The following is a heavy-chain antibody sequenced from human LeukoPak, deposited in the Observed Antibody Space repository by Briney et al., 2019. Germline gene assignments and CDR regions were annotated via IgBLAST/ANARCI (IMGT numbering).Heavy chain of an antibody. J-gene: IGHJ5*02. CDR3: ARVTSGMRYNWFDP. CDR1: GYTFTDYD. Sequence: ASVKVSCKTSGYTFTDYDVNWVRQAPGQGLEWMGYIHPRSGYSESAQRFQGRLSMTRDVSTDTAYMELSTLTPDDTAVYYCARVTSGMRYNWFDPWGQGTLIIVSS. D-gene: IGHD2-2*01. V-gene: IGHV1-8*01. CDR2: IHPRSGYS.